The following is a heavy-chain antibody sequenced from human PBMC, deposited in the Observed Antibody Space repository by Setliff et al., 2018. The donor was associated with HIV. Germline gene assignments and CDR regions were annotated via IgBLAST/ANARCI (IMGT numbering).Heavy chain of an antibody. Sequence: SETLSLTCTVSGGSISSSSYYWGWIRQPPGKGLEWIGSIFNDGRTYYNPSLKSRVTIPMDASTNQFSLKLTSVTAADTAVYFCARHFPSISLFFGDPGPFDRWGQGALVTSPQ. J-gene: IGHJ4*02. CDR3: ARHFPSISLFFGDPGPFDR. CDR1: GGSISSSSYY. CDR2: IFNDGRT. D-gene: IGHD3-10*01. V-gene: IGHV4-39*01.